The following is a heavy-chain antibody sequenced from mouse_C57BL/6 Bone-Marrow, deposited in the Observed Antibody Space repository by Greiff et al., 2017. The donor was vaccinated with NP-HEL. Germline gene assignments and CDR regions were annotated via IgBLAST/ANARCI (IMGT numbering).Heavy chain of an antibody. CDR1: GYTFTSYW. Sequence: EVQLQQSGTVLARPGASVKMSCKTSGYTFTSYWMHWVKQRPGQGLEWIGAIYPGNSDTSYNQKFKGKAKLTAVTSASTAYMELSSLTNEDSAVYYCTRAPYYSKGGFAYWGQGTLVTVSA. D-gene: IGHD2-5*01. V-gene: IGHV1-5*01. J-gene: IGHJ3*01. CDR3: TRAPYYSKGGFAY. CDR2: IYPGNSDT.